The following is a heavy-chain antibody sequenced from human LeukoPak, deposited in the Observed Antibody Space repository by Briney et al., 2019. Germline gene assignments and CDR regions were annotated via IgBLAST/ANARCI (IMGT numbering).Heavy chain of an antibody. Sequence: SETLSLTCTVSGGSISSYYWSWIRQPPGKGLEWIAYISDIGSINYNPSLKSQVTISLDTSKNQFSLKLSSVTAADTAVYYCAGHHPRNTVDFWGQGTLVTVSS. D-gene: IGHD2/OR15-2a*01. V-gene: IGHV4-59*08. CDR2: ISDIGSI. J-gene: IGHJ4*02. CDR3: AGHHPRNTVDF. CDR1: GGSISSYY.